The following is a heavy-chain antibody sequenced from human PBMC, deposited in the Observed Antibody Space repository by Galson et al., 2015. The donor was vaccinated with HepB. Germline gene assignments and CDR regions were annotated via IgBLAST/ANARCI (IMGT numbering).Heavy chain of an antibody. V-gene: IGHV1-2*02. CDR2: INPNSGGT. CDR3: ARVPSSGYPNPDY. D-gene: IGHD3-22*01. J-gene: IGHJ4*02. Sequence: SVKVSCKASGYTFTGYYMHWVRQAPGQGLEWMGWINPNSGGTNYAQKFQGRVTMTRDTSISTAYMELSRLRSGDTAVYYCARVPSSGYPNPDYWGQGTLVTVSS. CDR1: GYTFTGYY.